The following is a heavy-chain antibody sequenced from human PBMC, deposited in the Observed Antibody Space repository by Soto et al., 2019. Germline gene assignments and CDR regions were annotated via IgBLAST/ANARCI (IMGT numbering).Heavy chain of an antibody. D-gene: IGHD2-2*02. Sequence: GGSLRLSCAASGITFSSFAMHWVRQAPGKGLEWVALISYDGANTYYADSVKGRFTVSRDNSKNSLYLQMNGLRDEDTAVYYCARDRRCSSISCFTEDYFYSGMDGWGQGTTVTVSS. V-gene: IGHV3-30-3*01. CDR1: GITFSSFA. J-gene: IGHJ6*02. CDR2: ISYDGANT. CDR3: ARDRRCSSISCFTEDYFYSGMDG.